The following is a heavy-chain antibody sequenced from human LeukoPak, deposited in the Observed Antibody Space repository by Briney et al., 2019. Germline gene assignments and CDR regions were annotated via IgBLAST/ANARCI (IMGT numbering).Heavy chain of an antibody. CDR3: ARMGQVVPAARYYNYYYMDV. J-gene: IGHJ6*03. CDR2: IIPIFGTA. Sequence: GASVKVSCKASGGTFSSYAISWVRQAPGQGLEWMGGIIPIFGTANYAQKFQGRVTITTDESTSTAYMELSSLRSEDTAVYYCARMGQVVPAARYYNYYYMDVWGKGTTVTVSS. CDR1: GGTFSSYA. D-gene: IGHD2-2*01. V-gene: IGHV1-69*05.